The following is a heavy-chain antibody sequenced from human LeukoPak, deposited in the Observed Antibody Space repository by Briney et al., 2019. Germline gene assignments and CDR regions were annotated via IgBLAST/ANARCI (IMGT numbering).Heavy chain of an antibody. J-gene: IGHJ4*02. CDR2: ISGSGGST. V-gene: IGHV3-23*01. CDR1: GFTFSSLP. Sequence: GGPLGLSCAAPGFTFSSLPMSWFGKAPGRGLEWVSAISGSGGSTYYADSVKGRFTISRDNSKNTLYLQMNSLRAEDTAVYYCAKTLSPRDYWGQGTLVTVSS. D-gene: IGHD1-14*01. CDR3: AKTLSPRDY.